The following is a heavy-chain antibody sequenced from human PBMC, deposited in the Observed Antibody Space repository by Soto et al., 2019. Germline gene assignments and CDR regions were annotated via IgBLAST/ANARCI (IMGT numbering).Heavy chain of an antibody. Sequence: SETLSLTCTVSGGSISSYYWSWIRQPPGKGLEWIGYIYYSGSTNYNPSLKSRVTISVDTSKNQFSLKLSSVTAADTAVYYCARHMMFRDTAMVREVYYYYYYMDVWGKGTTVTVSS. CDR3: ARHMMFRDTAMVREVYYYYYYMDV. J-gene: IGHJ6*03. D-gene: IGHD5-18*01. CDR2: IYYSGST. CDR1: GGSISSYY. V-gene: IGHV4-59*08.